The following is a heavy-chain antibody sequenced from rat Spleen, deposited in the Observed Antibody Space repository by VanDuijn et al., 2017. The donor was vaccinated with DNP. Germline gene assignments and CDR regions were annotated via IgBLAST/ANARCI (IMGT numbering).Heavy chain of an antibody. CDR2: ISTSGSRT. V-gene: IGHV5-25*01. D-gene: IGHD1-6*01. CDR1: GFTFSNYY. J-gene: IGHJ2*01. CDR3: ARMRGLLLDY. Sequence: EVQLVESGGGLVQPGRSLKFSCAASGFTFSNYYMAWVRQGPTKGLEWVASISTSGSRTYYPDSVRGRFTISRDNAKSSLFLQMNSLKSEDTATYYCARMRGLLLDYWGQGLMVTVSS.